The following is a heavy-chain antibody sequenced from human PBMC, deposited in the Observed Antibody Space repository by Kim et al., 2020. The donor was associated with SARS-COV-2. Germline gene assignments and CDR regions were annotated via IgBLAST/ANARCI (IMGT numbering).Heavy chain of an antibody. Sequence: SETLSLTCTVSGGSISSSSYYWGWIRQPPGKGLEWIGSIYYSGSTYYNPSLKSRVTISVDTSKNQFSLKLSSVTAADTAVYYCARHKIKYAGWLRFEGEYYFDYWGQGTLVTVSS. J-gene: IGHJ4*02. V-gene: IGHV4-39*01. CDR1: GGSISSSSYY. CDR3: ARHKIKYAGWLRFEGEYYFDY. D-gene: IGHD5-12*01. CDR2: IYYSGST.